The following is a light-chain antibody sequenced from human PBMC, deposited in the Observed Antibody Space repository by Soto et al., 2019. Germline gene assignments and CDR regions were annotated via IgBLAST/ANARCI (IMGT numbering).Light chain of an antibody. J-gene: IGLJ1*01. V-gene: IGLV2-14*01. Sequence: QSVLTQPRSVSGSPGQSVTISCTGTSSDVGGYNYVSWYQQHPGKAPKLMIYEVSNRPSGVSNRFSGSKSGNTASLTISGLQAEDEADYYCSSYTSSSNVFGTGTKVTVL. CDR1: SSDVGGYNY. CDR3: SSYTSSSNV. CDR2: EVS.